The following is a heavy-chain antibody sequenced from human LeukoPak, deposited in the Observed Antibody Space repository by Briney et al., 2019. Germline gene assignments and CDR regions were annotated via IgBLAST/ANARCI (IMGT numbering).Heavy chain of an antibody. CDR1: GGTFSSYA. CDR2: IIPIFGTA. V-gene: IGHV1-69*05. Sequence: ASVKVSCKASGGTFSSYAISWVRQAPGQGLEWMGGIIPIFGTANYAQKFQGRVTMTTDTSTSTAYMELRSLRSDDTAVYYCARDLHWESCDRSTCSGLYYFDYWGQGTLVTVSP. J-gene: IGHJ4*02. D-gene: IGHD3-16*01. CDR3: ARDLHWESCDRSTCSGLYYFDY.